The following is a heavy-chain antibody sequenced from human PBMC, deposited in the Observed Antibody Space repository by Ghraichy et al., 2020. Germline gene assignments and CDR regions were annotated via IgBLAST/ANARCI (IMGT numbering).Heavy chain of an antibody. V-gene: IGHV4-31*03. J-gene: IGHJ4*02. CDR3: ARDTGYDLDS. D-gene: IGHD5-12*01. Sequence: TLSLTCSVSNGSINSGGYHWTWIRQHPGKGLEWIGYIYYSGSTYYNPSLKSRLNISLDTSRNKFSLGLSSVTAADTAVYYCARDTGYDLDSWGQGVLVTVSS. CDR2: IYYSGST. CDR1: NGSINSGGYH.